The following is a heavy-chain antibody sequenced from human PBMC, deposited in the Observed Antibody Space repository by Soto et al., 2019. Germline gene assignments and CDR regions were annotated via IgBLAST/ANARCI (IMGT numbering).Heavy chain of an antibody. V-gene: IGHV3-30*01. J-gene: IGHJ6*02. D-gene: IGHD6-13*01. CDR3: ARDRGITAAGAYHYYFYGMDV. CDR1: GFSFSYYA. CDR2: ISYDGSNT. Sequence: PCGCLRLSCSASGFSFSYYALHFCRQCPLQWRERAAVISYDGSNTYYADSVKDRFTISRNNSKNTLYLQMNEVRAQDTAVYYCARDRGITAAGAYHYYFYGMDVLGQGTTVTVSS.